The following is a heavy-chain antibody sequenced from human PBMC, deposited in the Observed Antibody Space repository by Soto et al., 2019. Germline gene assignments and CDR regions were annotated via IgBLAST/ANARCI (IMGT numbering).Heavy chain of an antibody. CDR1: GYTFTSYG. V-gene: IGHV1-18*01. Sequence: QVQLVQSGAEVKKPGASVKVSCKASGYTFTSYGISWVRQAPGQGLEWMGRISTYNGNTNYAQKLQGRVTMTTDTSTSTAYMELRSLRSDDTAVYYCARDRGYNWNYGWFDPWGQGTLVTVSS. CDR3: ARDRGYNWNYGWFDP. CDR2: ISTYNGNT. J-gene: IGHJ5*02. D-gene: IGHD1-7*01.